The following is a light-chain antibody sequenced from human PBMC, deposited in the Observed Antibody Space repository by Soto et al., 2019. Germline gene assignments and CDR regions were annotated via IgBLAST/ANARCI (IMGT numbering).Light chain of an antibody. J-gene: IGLJ1*01. Sequence: QSVLTQSASVSGSPGQSITISCTGTSSDVGAYNYVSWYQQYPGKAPKLMIYDVSNWPSGIPNRFSGSKSGNTASLTISGLQAEDEADYYCSSYTSSANYDSGTGT. V-gene: IGLV2-14*01. CDR3: SSYTSSANYD. CDR1: SSDVGAYNY. CDR2: DVS.